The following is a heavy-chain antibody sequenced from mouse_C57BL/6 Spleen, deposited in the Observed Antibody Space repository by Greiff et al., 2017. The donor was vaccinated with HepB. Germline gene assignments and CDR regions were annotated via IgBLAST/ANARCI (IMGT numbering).Heavy chain of an antibody. CDR2: IDPNSGGT. CDR1: GYTFTSYW. V-gene: IGHV1-72*01. J-gene: IGHJ2*01. D-gene: IGHD2-3*01. Sequence: LQPGAELVKPGASVKLSCTASGYTFTSYWMHWVKQRPGRGLEWIGRIDPNSGGTKYNEKFKSKATLTVDKPSSTAYMQLSSLTSEDAAVDYCSRWFYDQYYFDYWGQGTTLTVSS. CDR3: SRWFYDQYYFDY.